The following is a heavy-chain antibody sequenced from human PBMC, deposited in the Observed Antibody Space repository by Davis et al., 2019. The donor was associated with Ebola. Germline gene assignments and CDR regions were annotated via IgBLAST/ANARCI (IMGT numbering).Heavy chain of an antibody. D-gene: IGHD5-18*01. CDR2: ISGYSGNT. J-gene: IGHJ4*02. V-gene: IGHV1-18*01. CDR3: AREKGGYSYGPDY. CDR1: GYTFTNYD. Sequence: ASVKVSCKASGYTFTNYDINWVRQAPGQGLEWMGWISGYSGNTNYAQKVQGRVTMTTDTSTSTAYMELRSLRSDDTAVYYCAREKGGYSYGPDYWGQGTLVTVSS.